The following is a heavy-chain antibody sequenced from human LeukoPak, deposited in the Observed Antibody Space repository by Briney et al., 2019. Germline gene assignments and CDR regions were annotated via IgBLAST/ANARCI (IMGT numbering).Heavy chain of an antibody. V-gene: IGHV3-30*18. CDR3: AKDWDCSSTSCYPPPLWFGP. J-gene: IGHJ5*02. CDR1: GFTFSSYG. Sequence: GRSLRLSCAASGFTFSSYGMHWVRQAPGKGLEWVAVISYDGSNKYYADSVKGRFTISRDNSKNTLYLQMNSLRAEDTAVYYCAKDWDCSSTSCYPPPLWFGPWGQGTLVTVSS. CDR2: ISYDGSNK. D-gene: IGHD2-2*01.